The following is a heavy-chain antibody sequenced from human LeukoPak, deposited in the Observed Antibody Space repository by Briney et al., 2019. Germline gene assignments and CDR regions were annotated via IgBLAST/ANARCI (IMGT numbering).Heavy chain of an antibody. J-gene: IGHJ4*02. V-gene: IGHV1-2*02. CDR3: ALRDRSFWSGYYDY. D-gene: IGHD3-3*01. CDR1: GYTFTGYY. Sequence: ASVKVSCKASGYTFTGYYMHWVRQAPGQGLEWMGWINPNSGGTNYAQKFQGRVTMTRDTSISTAYMELSRLRSEDTAVYYCALRDRSFWSGYYDYWGQGTLVTVSS. CDR2: INPNSGGT.